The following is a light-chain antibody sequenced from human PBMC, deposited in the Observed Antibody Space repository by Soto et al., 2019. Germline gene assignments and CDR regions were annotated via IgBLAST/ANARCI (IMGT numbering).Light chain of an antibody. CDR1: SSDVGGYNY. Sequence: QSALTQPPSASASPGQSVTMSCTGTSSDVGGYNYVSWYQQYPGKAPKLMIYEVTKRPSGVPDRFSGSKSGNTASLTVSGLQAEDEADYYCSSYAGINNLVFGGGTKLTVL. V-gene: IGLV2-8*01. CDR3: SSYAGINNLV. J-gene: IGLJ2*01. CDR2: EVT.